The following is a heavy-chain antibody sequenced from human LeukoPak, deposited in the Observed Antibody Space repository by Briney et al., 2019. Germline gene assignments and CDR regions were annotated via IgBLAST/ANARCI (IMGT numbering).Heavy chain of an antibody. CDR3: TRDRLRSYYDSWMGY. V-gene: IGHV3-49*04. Sequence: PGGSLRLSCTASGFTFGDYAMSWVRQAPGKGLEWVGFIRSKAYGGTTEYAASVKGRFTISRDDSKSIAYLQMNSLKTEDTAVYYCTRDRLRSYYDSWMGYWGQGTLVTVSS. J-gene: IGHJ4*02. CDR2: IRSKAYGGTT. D-gene: IGHD3-22*01. CDR1: GFTFGDYA.